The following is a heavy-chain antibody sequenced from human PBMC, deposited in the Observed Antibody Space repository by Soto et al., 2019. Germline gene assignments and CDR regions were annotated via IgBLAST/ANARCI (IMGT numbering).Heavy chain of an antibody. J-gene: IGHJ4*02. Sequence: GGSLRLSCEDSGFTFSTYALSWFRQAPGKGLEWVSAISANGQGIYYADSVRGRFTISRDNSKNTIFLHMDSLRAEDTAVYYCAKDRNYPRDQFHYWGQGTLVTVS. D-gene: IGHD1-7*01. V-gene: IGHV3-23*01. CDR3: AKDRNYPRDQFHY. CDR2: ISANGQGI. CDR1: GFTFSTYA.